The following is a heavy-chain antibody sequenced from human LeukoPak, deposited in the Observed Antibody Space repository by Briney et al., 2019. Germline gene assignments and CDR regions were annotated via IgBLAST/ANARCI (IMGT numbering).Heavy chain of an antibody. J-gene: IGHJ4*02. CDR1: GGSISSSNYY. CDR3: ARGIDY. Sequence: SETLSLTCTVSGGSISSSNYYWGWIRQPPGKGLEWIGSIYYSGSTYYNPSLKSRVIVSLDTSKNQFSLKLTSVTAADTAVYYCARGIDYWGRGTLVTVSS. CDR2: IYYSGST. V-gene: IGHV4-39*07.